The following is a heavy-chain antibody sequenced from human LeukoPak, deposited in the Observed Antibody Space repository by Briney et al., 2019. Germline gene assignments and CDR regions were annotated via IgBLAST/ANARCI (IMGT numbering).Heavy chain of an antibody. V-gene: IGHV4-61*02. CDR1: GGSISSGSYY. D-gene: IGHD1-26*01. CDR2: IYTSGST. J-gene: IGHJ6*03. Sequence: SQTLSLTCTVYGGSISSGSYYWSWIRQPAGKGLEWIGRIYTSGSTNYNPSLKSRVTISVDTSKNQFSLKLSSVTAADTAVYYCARSLLLVGATGKDYYYYYMDVWGKGTTVTVSS. CDR3: ARSLLLVGATGKDYYYYYMDV.